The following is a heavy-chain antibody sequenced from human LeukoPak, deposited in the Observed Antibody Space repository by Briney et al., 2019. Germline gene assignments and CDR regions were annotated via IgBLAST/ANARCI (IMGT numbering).Heavy chain of an antibody. CDR3: ARHGNHVGGIQLWLSLDY. CDR2: TSYIGST. V-gene: IGHV4-59*08. D-gene: IGHD5-18*01. Sequence: SETLSLTCTVSGGSISSFYWRWIRQPPGKGLEWIGYTSYIGSTNYNPSLKSRVTISVDTSKNQSSLKLSSVTAADTAVYYCARHGNHVGGIQLWLSLDYWGQGTLVTVSS. J-gene: IGHJ4*02. CDR1: GGSISSFY.